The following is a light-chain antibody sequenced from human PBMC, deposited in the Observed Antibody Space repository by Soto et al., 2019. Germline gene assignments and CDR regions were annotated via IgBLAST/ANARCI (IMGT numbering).Light chain of an antibody. CDR3: HQYGSSLGT. CDR2: DAV. J-gene: IGKJ2*01. Sequence: EIVLTQSPGTLSLSPGEGATLSCRASQIVTGTNLAWYQQRAGQAPRLLIYDAVRRATGIPDRFSGSGSGTDFTLTISRLEPEDFAVYFCHQYGSSLGTFGQGTKVDI. V-gene: IGKV3-20*01. CDR1: QIVTGTN.